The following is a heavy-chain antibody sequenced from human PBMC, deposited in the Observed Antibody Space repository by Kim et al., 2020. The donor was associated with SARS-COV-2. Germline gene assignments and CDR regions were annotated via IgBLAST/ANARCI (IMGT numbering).Heavy chain of an antibody. CDR2: MNPNSGNT. V-gene: IGHV1-8*01. D-gene: IGHD6-13*01. J-gene: IGHJ4*02. Sequence: ASVKVSCKASGYTFTSYDINWVRQATGQGLEWMGWMNPNSGNTGYAQKFQGRVTMTRNTSISTAYMELSSLRSEDTAVYYCARGFSRRQLLRLYYFDYWGQGTLVTVSS. CDR3: ARGFSRRQLLRLYYFDY. CDR1: GYTFTSYD.